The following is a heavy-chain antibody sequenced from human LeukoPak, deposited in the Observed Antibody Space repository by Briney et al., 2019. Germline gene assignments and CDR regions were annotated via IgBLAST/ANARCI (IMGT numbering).Heavy chain of an antibody. CDR1: GFGFSGYS. Sequence: PGGSLRLSCAASGFGFSGYSMNWVRQAPGKGPEWVASISSSSRYIFYADSVRARFTISRDNAKNSLFLQMNSLRAEDTAVYYCAKGVAAGGSYYYYYGMDVWGQGTTVTVSS. CDR3: AKGVAAGGSYYYYYGMDV. J-gene: IGHJ6*02. V-gene: IGHV3-21*04. D-gene: IGHD1-26*01. CDR2: ISSSSRYI.